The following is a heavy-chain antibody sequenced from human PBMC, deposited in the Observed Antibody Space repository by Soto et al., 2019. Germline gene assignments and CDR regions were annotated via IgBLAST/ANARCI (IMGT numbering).Heavy chain of an antibody. J-gene: IGHJ4*02. Sequence: GGSLRLSCAASGFTVSSNYMSWVRQAPGKGLEWVSYISSSISTIYYADSVKGRFTISRDNAKNSLYLQMNSLRAEDTAVYYCAKDRKVLYGDPNDYWGQGTLVTVSS. V-gene: IGHV3-48*01. D-gene: IGHD4-17*01. CDR2: ISSSISTI. CDR3: AKDRKVLYGDPNDY. CDR1: GFTVSSNY.